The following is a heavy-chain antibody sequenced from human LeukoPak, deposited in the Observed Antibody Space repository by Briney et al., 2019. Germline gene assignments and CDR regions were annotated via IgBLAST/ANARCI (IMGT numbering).Heavy chain of an antibody. CDR3: ARAIVATIFNGMDV. D-gene: IGHD5-12*01. Sequence: GASVKVSCKASGYTFTSYGISWLRQAPGQGLEWMGWNSAYNGNTNYAQKLQGRVTMTTDTSTSTAYMELRSLRSDDTAVYYCARAIVATIFNGMDVWGQGTTVTVSS. CDR2: NSAYNGNT. V-gene: IGHV1-18*01. CDR1: GYTFTSYG. J-gene: IGHJ6*02.